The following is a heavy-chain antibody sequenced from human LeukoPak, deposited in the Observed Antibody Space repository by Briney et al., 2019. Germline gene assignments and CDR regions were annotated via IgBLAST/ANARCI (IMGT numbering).Heavy chain of an antibody. CDR2: IWCDGSNK. CDR1: GFTFSSYG. D-gene: IGHD3-22*01. CDR3: ARANDSKYFDY. J-gene: IGHJ4*02. V-gene: IGHV3-33*01. Sequence: GRSLRLSCAASGFTFSSYGMHWVRQAPGKGLEWVAVIWCDGSNKYYADSVKGRFTISRDNSKNTLYLQMNSLRAEDTAVYYCARANDSKYFDYWGQGTLVTVSS.